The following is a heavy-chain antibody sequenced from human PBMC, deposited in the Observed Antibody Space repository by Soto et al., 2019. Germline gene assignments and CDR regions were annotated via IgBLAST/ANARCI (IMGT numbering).Heavy chain of an antibody. CDR1: GYSFTNYW. CDR3: SRQADPRYYGMDV. Sequence: GESLKISCQGSGYSFTNYWIDWMRQMPGKGLEWMGRIDPSDSYTNYSPSFEGHVTISADKSITTAYLQWSSLKASDTAMYYCSRQADPRYYGMDVWGQGTTVTVSS. CDR2: IDPSDSYT. V-gene: IGHV5-10-1*01. J-gene: IGHJ6*02.